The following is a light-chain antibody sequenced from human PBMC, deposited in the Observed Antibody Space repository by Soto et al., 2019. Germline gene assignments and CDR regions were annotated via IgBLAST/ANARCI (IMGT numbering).Light chain of an antibody. J-gene: IGLJ2*01. V-gene: IGLV2-8*01. CDR2: EVS. Sequence: QSALTQPPSASGSPGQPVTISCTGTSSDVGGYNYVSWYQQHPGKAPKLMIYEVSKRPSGVPDRFSGSKSGNTASLTVSGLQAEDEADYYCSSYAGSNNLFVVFGGGTKLTVL. CDR3: SSYAGSNNLFVV. CDR1: SSDVGGYNY.